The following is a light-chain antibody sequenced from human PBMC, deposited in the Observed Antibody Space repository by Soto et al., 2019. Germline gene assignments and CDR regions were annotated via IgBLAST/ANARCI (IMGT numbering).Light chain of an antibody. CDR3: QQYSSYSPWA. J-gene: IGKJ1*01. CDR1: QSISTW. V-gene: IGKV1-5*03. CDR2: KAS. Sequence: DIPMTQSPSTLSASVGDRVTITCRASQSISTWLAWYQQKPGKAPKLLIYKASSLESGVPSRFSGSGSGTEFTLTISSLQPDDLATYYCQQYSSYSPWAFGPGTKVEIK.